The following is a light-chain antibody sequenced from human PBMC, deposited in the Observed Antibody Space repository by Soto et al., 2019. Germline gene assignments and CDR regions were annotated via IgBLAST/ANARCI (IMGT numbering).Light chain of an antibody. J-gene: IGLJ1*01. CDR3: SSYTTSSTDV. Sequence: QSALTQPASVSGSPGQSNTISCTGTSSDVGGYNYLSWYQQHPDKAPQLVIYDVSNRPTGVSNRFSVCKSGNTAYLTISGLQAEDEADYYCSSYTTSSTDVFGTGTKLTVL. V-gene: IGLV2-14*01. CDR1: SSDVGGYNY. CDR2: DVS.